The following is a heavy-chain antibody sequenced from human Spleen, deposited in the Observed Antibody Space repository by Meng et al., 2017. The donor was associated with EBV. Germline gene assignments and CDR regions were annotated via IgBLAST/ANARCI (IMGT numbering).Heavy chain of an antibody. CDR2: INGGSDDT. V-gene: IGHV1-3*01. CDR1: GYRFTDYA. D-gene: IGHD3-3*01. CDR3: ARGSITTLGLLMTDAFDI. Sequence: QVQLVQSGAEVKKPGAPVKVSCKASGYRFTDYAMHWLRRAPGQRLEWMGWINGGSDDTEYSQKFQGRVTITRDTSATTAYMELNSLRSEDTAEYFCARGSITTLGLLMTDAFDIWGQGTVVTVSS. J-gene: IGHJ3*02.